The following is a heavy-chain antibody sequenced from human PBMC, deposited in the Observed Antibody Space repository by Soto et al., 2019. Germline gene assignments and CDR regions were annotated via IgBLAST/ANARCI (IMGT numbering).Heavy chain of an antibody. CDR2: ISYDGSNK. Sequence: GGSLRLSCAASGFTFSSYAMHWVRQAPGKGLEWVAVISYDGSNKYYADSVKGRFTISRDNSKNTLYLQMNSLRAEDTAVYYCARESMVLVFHFDYWGQGTLVTVSS. CDR3: ARESMVLVFHFDY. J-gene: IGHJ4*02. CDR1: GFTFSSYA. V-gene: IGHV3-30-3*01. D-gene: IGHD3-22*01.